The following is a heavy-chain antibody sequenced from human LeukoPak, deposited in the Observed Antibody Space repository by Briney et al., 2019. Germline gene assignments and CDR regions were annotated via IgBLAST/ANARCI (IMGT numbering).Heavy chain of an antibody. CDR1: GFTFSSYW. CDR3: ARLVGMVTTYDI. Sequence: GGSLRLSCAASGFTFSSYWMSWVRQAPGKGLQWVASIKQDGSEKLYLDSVRGRFTISRDNAENSLYLQMNSLRDEDTAVYYCARLVGMVTTYDIWGQGTMVTVSS. CDR2: IKQDGSEK. D-gene: IGHD5-24*01. J-gene: IGHJ3*02. V-gene: IGHV3-7*04.